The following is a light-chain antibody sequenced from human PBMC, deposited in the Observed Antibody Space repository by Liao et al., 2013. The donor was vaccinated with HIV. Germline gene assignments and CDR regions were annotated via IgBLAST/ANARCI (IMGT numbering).Light chain of an antibody. CDR1: SIGSKS. Sequence: SYELTQPSSLSVAPGKTARMTCGGNSIGSKSVHWYQQKPGQAPVLVIYYNSDRPSGIPERFSGSNSGNTATLTISGTQPMDEADFYCQAWDGTTVVFGGGTKLTVL. CDR2: YNS. V-gene: IGLV3-21*01. CDR3: QAWDGTTVV. J-gene: IGLJ2*01.